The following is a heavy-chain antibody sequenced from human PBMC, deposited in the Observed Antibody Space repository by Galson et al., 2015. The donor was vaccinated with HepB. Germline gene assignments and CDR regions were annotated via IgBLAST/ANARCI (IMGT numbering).Heavy chain of an antibody. CDR1: GFTFSSYW. V-gene: IGHV3-74*01. CDR3: AREVGATYYFDY. J-gene: IGHJ4*02. CDR2: INSDGSST. Sequence: SLRLSCAASGFTFSSYWMHWVRQAPGKGLVWVSRINSDGSSTSYADSVRGRFTISRDNAKNTLYLQMNSLRAEDTAVYYCAREVGATYYFDYWGQGTLVTVSS. D-gene: IGHD1-26*01.